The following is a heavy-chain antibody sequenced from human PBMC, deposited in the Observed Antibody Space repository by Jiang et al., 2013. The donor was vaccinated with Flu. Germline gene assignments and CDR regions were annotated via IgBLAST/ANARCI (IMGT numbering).Heavy chain of an antibody. J-gene: IGHJ3*02. CDR2: INSDGSST. Sequence: VQLVESGGGLVQPGGSLRLSCAASGFTFSSYWMHWVRQAPGKGLVWVSRINSDGSSTSYADSVKGRFTISRDNAKNTLYLQMNSLRAEDTAVYYCARDSHYGGHGDAFDIWGQGTMVTVSS. CDR3: ARDSHYGGHGDAFDI. D-gene: IGHD4-23*01. V-gene: IGHV3-74*01. CDR1: GFTFSSYW.